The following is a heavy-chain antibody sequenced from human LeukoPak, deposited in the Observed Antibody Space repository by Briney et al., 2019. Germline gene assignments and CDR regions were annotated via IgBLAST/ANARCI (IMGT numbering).Heavy chain of an antibody. J-gene: IGHJ6*02. V-gene: IGHV3-30*02. CDR2: IQDDGSIE. CDR1: GFIFSGYG. D-gene: IGHD6-13*01. Sequence: GGSLRLSCAASGFIFSGYGMHWVRQAPGKGLEWVTFIQDDGSIEYYADSVKGRFTISRDNSKNTLYLQMNSLRAEDTAVYYCARDSSSWGGMDVWGQGTTVTVSS. CDR3: ARDSSSWGGMDV.